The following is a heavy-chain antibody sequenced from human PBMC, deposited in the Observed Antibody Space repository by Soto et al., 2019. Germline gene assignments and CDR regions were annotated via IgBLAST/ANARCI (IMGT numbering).Heavy chain of an antibody. Sequence: PSETLSLTCTVSGGSISSGDYYCSWIRQPPGKGLEWIGYIYYSGSTYSNPSLKSRVTISVDTSKNQFSLKLSSVTAADTAVYYCASTPTYYDFWSGYPDAFDIWGQGTMVTVSS. V-gene: IGHV4-30-4*01. CDR1: GGSISSGDYY. CDR3: ASTPTYYDFWSGYPDAFDI. J-gene: IGHJ3*02. CDR2: IYYSGST. D-gene: IGHD3-3*01.